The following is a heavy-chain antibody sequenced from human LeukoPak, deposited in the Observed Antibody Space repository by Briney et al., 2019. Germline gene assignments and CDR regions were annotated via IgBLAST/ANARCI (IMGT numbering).Heavy chain of an antibody. V-gene: IGHV4-39*07. CDR3: AREGPQGDFWSGYSPTPYYYYYMDV. D-gene: IGHD3-3*01. Sequence: SETLSLTCTVSGGSISSSSYYWGWIRQPPGKGLEWIGSIYYSGSTYYNPSLKSRVTISVDTSKNQFSLKLSSVTAADTAVYYCAREGPQGDFWSGYSPTPYYYYYMDVWGKGTTVTVSS. CDR2: IYYSGST. CDR1: GGSISSSSYY. J-gene: IGHJ6*03.